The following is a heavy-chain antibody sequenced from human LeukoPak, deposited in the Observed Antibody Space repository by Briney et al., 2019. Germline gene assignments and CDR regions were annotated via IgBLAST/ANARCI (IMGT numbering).Heavy chain of an antibody. Sequence: GGSLRLSCVSSGFSFSIFWMSWVRQAPGKGLEWVASIKEDGSEKYYVDSVKGRFTISRDNAKNSLYLQMNSLRAEDTALYYCAGDEYGVLNFDYWGQRTLVTVSS. J-gene: IGHJ4*02. V-gene: IGHV3-7*01. D-gene: IGHD4-17*01. CDR3: AGDEYGVLNFDY. CDR1: GFSFSIFW. CDR2: IKEDGSEK.